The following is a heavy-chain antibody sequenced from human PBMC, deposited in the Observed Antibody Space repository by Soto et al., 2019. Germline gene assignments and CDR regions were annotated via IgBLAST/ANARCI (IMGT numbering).Heavy chain of an antibody. Sequence: EVQLLESGGGLVQPGGSLSLSCAASGFTFSTYAMSWVRHAPGKGLEWVSTISDSGARTYYADSVKGRFTISRDSSKNTLYLQMNSLRAEDTAVYYCAKDKNAIFGDVWGKGTTVTVSS. CDR2: ISDSGART. V-gene: IGHV3-23*01. D-gene: IGHD3-3*01. J-gene: IGHJ6*04. CDR1: GFTFSTYA. CDR3: AKDKNAIFGDV.